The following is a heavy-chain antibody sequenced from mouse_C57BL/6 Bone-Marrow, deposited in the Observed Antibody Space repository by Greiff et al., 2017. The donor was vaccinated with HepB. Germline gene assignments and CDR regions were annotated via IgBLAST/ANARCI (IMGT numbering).Heavy chain of an antibody. V-gene: IGHV1-81*01. Sequence: QVQLQQSGAELARPGASVKLSCKASGYTFTSYGISWVKQRTGQGLEWIGEIYPRSGNTYYNEKFKGKATLTADKSSSTASMELRSLTSEDSAVYFCARRRCPYGNYFETWGQGTLVTVSA. D-gene: IGHD2-1*01. CDR1: GYTFTSYG. J-gene: IGHJ3*01. CDR2: IYPRSGNT. CDR3: ARRRCPYGNYFET.